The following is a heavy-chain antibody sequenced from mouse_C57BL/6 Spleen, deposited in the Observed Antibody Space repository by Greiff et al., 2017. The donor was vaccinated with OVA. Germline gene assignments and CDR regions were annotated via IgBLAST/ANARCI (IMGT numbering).Heavy chain of an antibody. Sequence: VQLQQSGAELVKPGASVKISCKASGYAFSNYWMNWVKQRPGKGLEWIGQIYPGDGDTNYNGKFKGKATLTADKSSSTAYMQLSSLTSEDSAVYFCARSGGGVMDYWGQGTSVTVSS. CDR3: ARSGGGVMDY. J-gene: IGHJ4*01. V-gene: IGHV1-80*01. CDR1: GYAFSNYW. D-gene: IGHD1-1*02. CDR2: IYPGDGDT.